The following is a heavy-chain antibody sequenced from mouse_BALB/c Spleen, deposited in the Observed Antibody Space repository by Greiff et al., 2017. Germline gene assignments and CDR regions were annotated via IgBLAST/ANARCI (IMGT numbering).Heavy chain of an antibody. V-gene: IGHV3-6*02. CDR3: ARGGVYYDYDRAFAY. Sequence: EVKLVESGPGLVKPSQSLSLTCSVTGYSITSGYYWNWIRQFPGNKLEWMGYISYDGSNNYNPSLKNRISITRDTSKNQFFLKLNSVTTEDTATYYCARGGVYYDYDRAFAYWGQGTLVTVSA. D-gene: IGHD2-4*01. CDR2: ISYDGSN. CDR1: GYSITSGYY. J-gene: IGHJ3*01.